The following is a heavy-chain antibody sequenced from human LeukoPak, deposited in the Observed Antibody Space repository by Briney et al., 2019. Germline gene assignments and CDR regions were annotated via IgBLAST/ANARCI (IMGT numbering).Heavy chain of an antibody. V-gene: IGHV1-2*02. D-gene: IGHD2-2*03. CDR3: AREPADGHCSSTSCYAWFDP. J-gene: IGHJ5*02. CDR1: GYTFTGYY. Sequence: GASVQVSCKASGYTFTGYYMHWVRQAPGQGLEWMGWINPNSGGTNYAQKFQGRVTMTRDTSISTAYMELSRLRSDDTAVYYCAREPADGHCSSTSCYAWFDPWGQGTLVTVSS. CDR2: INPNSGGT.